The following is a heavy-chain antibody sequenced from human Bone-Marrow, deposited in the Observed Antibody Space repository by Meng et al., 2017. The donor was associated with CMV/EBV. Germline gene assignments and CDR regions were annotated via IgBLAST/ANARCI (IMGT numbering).Heavy chain of an antibody. D-gene: IGHD2-2*02. Sequence: VQSGAGVKEPGGSVKVSCKASAYTFTGYYMHWVRQAPGQGLEWMGWINPNSGGTNYAQKFQGRVTMTRDTSISTAYMELSRLRSDDTAVYYCARVPAALHEYYFDYWGQGTLVTVSS. CDR3: ARVPAALHEYYFDY. J-gene: IGHJ4*02. V-gene: IGHV1-2*02. CDR1: AYTFTGYY. CDR2: INPNSGGT.